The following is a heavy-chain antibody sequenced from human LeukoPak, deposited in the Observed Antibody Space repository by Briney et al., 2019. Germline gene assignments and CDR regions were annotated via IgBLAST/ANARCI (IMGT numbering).Heavy chain of an antibody. Sequence: ASVKVSCKVSGYTLTELSMHWVRQAPGKGLEWMGGFDPEDGETIYAQKFQGRVTMTEDTSTDTAYMELSSLRSEDTAVYYCAPIYCSSTSCSIFHPLDYWGQGTLVTVSS. J-gene: IGHJ4*02. CDR3: APIYCSSTSCSIFHPLDY. V-gene: IGHV1-24*01. CDR1: GYTLTELS. CDR2: FDPEDGET. D-gene: IGHD2-2*01.